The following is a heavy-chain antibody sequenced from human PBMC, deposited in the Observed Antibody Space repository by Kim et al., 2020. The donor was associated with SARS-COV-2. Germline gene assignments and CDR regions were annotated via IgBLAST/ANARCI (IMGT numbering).Heavy chain of an antibody. J-gene: IGHJ4*02. CDR2: IVVGSGNT. Sequence: SVKVSCKASGFTFTSSAVQWVRQARGQRLEWIGWIVVGSGNTNYAQKFQERVTITRDMSTSTAYMELSSLRSEDTAVYCCAAGKEERRVLLWAGGSYYFDYWGQGTLVTVSS. CDR1: GFTFTSSA. CDR3: AAGKEERRVLLWAGGSYYFDY. V-gene: IGHV1-58*01. D-gene: IGHD3-10*01.